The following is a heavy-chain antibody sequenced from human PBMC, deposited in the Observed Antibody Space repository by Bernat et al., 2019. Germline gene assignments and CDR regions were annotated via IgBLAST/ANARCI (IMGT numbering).Heavy chain of an antibody. D-gene: IGHD6-19*01. CDR3: TRDGDGSGWYAYYFDD. J-gene: IGHJ4*02. CDR2: IRSKAYGGTT. Sequence: EVQLVESGGGLVQPGRSLRLSCTASGFTFGDYAMSWVRQAPGKGLEWVGFIRSKAYGGTTEYAASVKGRFTISRDDSKSIAYLQMNSLKTEDTAVYYCTRDGDGSGWYAYYFDDWGQGTLVTVSS. V-gene: IGHV3-49*04. CDR1: GFTFGDYA.